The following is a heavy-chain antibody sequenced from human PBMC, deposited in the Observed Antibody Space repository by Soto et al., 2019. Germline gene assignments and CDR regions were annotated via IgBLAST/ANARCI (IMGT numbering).Heavy chain of an antibody. V-gene: IGHV3-21*01. CDR3: ARDRKGTFGGVIVPSFDY. D-gene: IGHD3-16*02. CDR1: GFTFSSYS. J-gene: IGHJ4*02. CDR2: ISSSSSYI. Sequence: GGSLRLSCAASGFTFSSYSMNWVRQAPGKGLEWVSSISSSSSYIYYADSVKGRFTISRDNAKNSLYLQMNSLRAEDTAVYYCARDRKGTFGGVIVPSFDYWGQGTLVTVSS.